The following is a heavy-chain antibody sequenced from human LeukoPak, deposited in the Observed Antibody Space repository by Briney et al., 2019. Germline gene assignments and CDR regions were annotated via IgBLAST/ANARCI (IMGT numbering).Heavy chain of an antibody. CDR2: ISYDGSNK. CDR3: ARAGSSWSPVDY. Sequence: GGSVRLSCAASGVTFSSYAMHWVRQAPGKGLEWVAVISYDGSNKYYADSVKGRFTISRDNSKNTLYLQMNSLRAEDTAVYYCARAGSSWSPVDYWGQGTLVTVSS. CDR1: GVTFSSYA. J-gene: IGHJ4*02. V-gene: IGHV3-30-3*01. D-gene: IGHD6-13*01.